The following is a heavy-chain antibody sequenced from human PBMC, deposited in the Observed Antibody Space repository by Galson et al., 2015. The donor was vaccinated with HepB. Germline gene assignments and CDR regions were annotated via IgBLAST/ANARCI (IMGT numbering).Heavy chain of an antibody. CDR2: ISGSGGST. CDR1: GFTFSSYA. CDR3: ARNWTLDS. D-gene: IGHD1-1*01. V-gene: IGHV3-23*01. Sequence: SLRLSCAASGFTFSSYAMSWVRQAPGKGLEWVSAISGSGGSTYYADSVKGRFTISRDNAKNSLFLQMNSLRAEDTALYYCARNWTLDSWGQGTLVTVSS. J-gene: IGHJ4*02.